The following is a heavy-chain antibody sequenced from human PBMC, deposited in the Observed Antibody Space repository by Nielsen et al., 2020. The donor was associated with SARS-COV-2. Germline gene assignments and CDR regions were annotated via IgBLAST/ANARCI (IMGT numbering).Heavy chain of an antibody. CDR3: ARKSIEFDP. J-gene: IGHJ5*02. CDR1: GFTFDDYG. V-gene: IGHV3-20*04. CDR2: INWNGGST. Sequence: GVLKISCAASGFTFDDYGMSWVRQAPGKGLEWVSGINWNGGSTGYADSVKGRFTISRDNAKNSLYLQMNSLRDEDTAVYYCARKSIEFDPWGQGTLVTVSS.